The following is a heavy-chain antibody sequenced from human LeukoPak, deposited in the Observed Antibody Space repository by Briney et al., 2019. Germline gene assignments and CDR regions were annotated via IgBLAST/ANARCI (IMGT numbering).Heavy chain of an antibody. Sequence: GGSLRLSCTASGFTFSSYAMSWVRQAPGKGLEWVSAISGSGGSTYYADSVKGRFTISRDNSKNTLYLQMNSLRAEDTAVYYCAKDGRYCSGGSCHYGGSYFHYWGQGTLVTASS. J-gene: IGHJ4*02. CDR1: GFTFSSYA. V-gene: IGHV3-23*01. CDR3: AKDGRYCSGGSCHYGGSYFHY. CDR2: ISGSGGST. D-gene: IGHD2-15*01.